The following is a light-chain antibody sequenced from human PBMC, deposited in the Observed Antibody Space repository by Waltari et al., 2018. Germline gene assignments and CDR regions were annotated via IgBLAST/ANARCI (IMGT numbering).Light chain of an antibody. V-gene: IGLV2-14*01. CDR3: SSYTSSSTWV. J-gene: IGLJ3*02. Sequence: QSALTQPASVSGSPGQASTISCTGTSSDVGGYNYVSWYQQHPGKAPKLMIYEVRNRPSGVSNRFSGSKSGNTASLTISGLQAEDDADYYCSSYTSSSTWVFGGGTKLTVL. CDR2: EVR. CDR1: SSDVGGYNY.